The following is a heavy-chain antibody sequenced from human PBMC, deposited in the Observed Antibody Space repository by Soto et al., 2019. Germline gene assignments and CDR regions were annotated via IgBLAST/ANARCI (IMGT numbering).Heavy chain of an antibody. Sequence: EVQLVESGGGLVQPGGSLTLSCEASGFTFSGSTIHWVRQASGKGLEWVGRIRSKAYDDATAYTGSMRGRINITRDDSKNTAFLQMDSLETEDTAVYYCTRHGAYDFWSGSFDPWGQGTLVTVSS. CDR1: GFTFSGST. CDR3: TRHGAYDFWSGSFDP. D-gene: IGHD3-3*01. V-gene: IGHV3-73*02. CDR2: IRSKAYDDAT. J-gene: IGHJ5*02.